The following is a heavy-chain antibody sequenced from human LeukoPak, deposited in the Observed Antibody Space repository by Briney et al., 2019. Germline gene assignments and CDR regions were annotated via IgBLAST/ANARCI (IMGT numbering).Heavy chain of an antibody. V-gene: IGHV3-74*03. Sequence: GGCLRLSCSAPGFPLTKYLMHWGRQGSGKGLFWVARIKNDGSITMYADSVKGRFTISRDNPKNTLYLQMNSLRAEDTAVYHCVKSDWFDPWGQGTLVTVSS. CDR2: IKNDGSIT. CDR3: VKSDWFDP. J-gene: IGHJ5*02. CDR1: GFPLTKYL.